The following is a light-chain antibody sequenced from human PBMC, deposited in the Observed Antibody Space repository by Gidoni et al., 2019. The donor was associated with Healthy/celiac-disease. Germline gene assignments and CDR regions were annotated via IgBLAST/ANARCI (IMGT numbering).Light chain of an antibody. Sequence: IVMTQSPATMSVSPGERATLSCRASQSVSSNLAWYPQKPGQAPRLLIYGASTRATGIPARFGGSGSGTEFTLPISSLQSEDFAVYYCQQYNNWATFXQXTKVEIK. CDR3: QQYNNWAT. J-gene: IGKJ1*01. CDR2: GAS. CDR1: QSVSSN. V-gene: IGKV3-15*01.